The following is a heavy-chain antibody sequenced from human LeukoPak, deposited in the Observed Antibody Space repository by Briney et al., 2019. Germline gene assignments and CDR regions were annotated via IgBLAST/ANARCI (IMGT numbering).Heavy chain of an antibody. V-gene: IGHV1-18*01. D-gene: IGHD3-9*01. CDR3: ARGSVDYYYYYGMDV. CDR2: ISAYNGNT. CDR1: DYTFTNYG. J-gene: IGHJ6*02. Sequence: ASVKVSCKASDYTFTNYGISWVRQVPGQGPEWMGWISAYNGNTNYAQKFQGRVTMTTDTSTSTAYMELRSLRSDDTAVYYCARGSVDYYYYYGMDVWGQGTTVTVSS.